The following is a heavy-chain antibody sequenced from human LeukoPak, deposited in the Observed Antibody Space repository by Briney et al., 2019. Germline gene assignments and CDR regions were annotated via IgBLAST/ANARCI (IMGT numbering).Heavy chain of an antibody. Sequence: GASVKVSCKASGYTFTSYYMHWVRQAPGQGLEWMGIINPSGGSTSYAQKFQGRVTMTRDTSTSTVYMELSSLRSEDMAVYYCARAHVDTAMVTGRFDYWGQGTLVTASS. V-gene: IGHV1-46*01. D-gene: IGHD5-18*01. CDR2: INPSGGST. CDR1: GYTFTSYY. J-gene: IGHJ4*02. CDR3: ARAHVDTAMVTGRFDY.